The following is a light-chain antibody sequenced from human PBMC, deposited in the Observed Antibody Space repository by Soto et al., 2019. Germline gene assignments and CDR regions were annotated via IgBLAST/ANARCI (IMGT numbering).Light chain of an antibody. CDR2: LNSDGRH. CDR1: SGHTNYA. Sequence: QPVLTQSPSASASLGASVKRTCTLSSGHTNYAIAWHQLQPEKGPRYLMKLNSDGRHIKGDGIPDRFSGSSSGAERYLTIASLRSEDEADYDCLTWGAGIWVFGGGTKLTVL. CDR3: LTWGAGIWV. J-gene: IGLJ3*02. V-gene: IGLV4-69*01.